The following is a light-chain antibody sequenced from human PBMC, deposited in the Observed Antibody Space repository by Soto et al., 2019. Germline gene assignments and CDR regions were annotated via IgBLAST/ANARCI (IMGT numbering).Light chain of an antibody. CDR1: SNDVGGYSY. Sequence: QSALTQPASVSGSPGQSVTISCTGNSNDVGGYSYISWYQQHPGKGPKLIIYDVTNRPSGVSDRFSGSKSGNTASLSISGLQDEDEADYYCNAYANNGLHVFGRGTKLTVL. CDR3: NAYANNGLHV. V-gene: IGLV2-14*01. J-gene: IGLJ1*01. CDR2: DVT.